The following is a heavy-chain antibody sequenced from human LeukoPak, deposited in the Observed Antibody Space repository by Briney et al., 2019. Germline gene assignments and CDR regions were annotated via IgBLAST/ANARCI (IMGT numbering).Heavy chain of an antibody. CDR3: ARRATMLAGGYFDY. V-gene: IGHV4-4*09. CDR1: GGSISSYY. CDR2: IYASGST. J-gene: IGHJ4*02. D-gene: IGHD5-12*01. Sequence: PSETLSLTCTVSGGSISSYYWSWIRQTPGKGLEWIGYIYASGSTTYNPSPKSRVTISIDTSKNQFSLKLSSVTAADTAVYYCARRATMLAGGYFDYWGQGTLVSVSS.